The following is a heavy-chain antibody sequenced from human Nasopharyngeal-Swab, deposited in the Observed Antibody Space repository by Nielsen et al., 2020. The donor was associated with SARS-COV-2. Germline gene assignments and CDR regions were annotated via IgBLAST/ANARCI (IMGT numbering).Heavy chain of an antibody. J-gene: IGHJ5*02. CDR2: FDPEDGET. D-gene: IGHD2-2*01. V-gene: IGHV1-24*01. CDR3: ATGPVVPAAGNWFDP. Sequence: ASVKVSCKVSGYTLTELSMHWVRQAPGKGLEWMGGFDPEDGETIYVQKFQGRVTMTEDTSTDTAYMELSSLRSEDTAVYYCATGPVVPAAGNWFDPWGQGTLVTVSS. CDR1: GYTLTELS.